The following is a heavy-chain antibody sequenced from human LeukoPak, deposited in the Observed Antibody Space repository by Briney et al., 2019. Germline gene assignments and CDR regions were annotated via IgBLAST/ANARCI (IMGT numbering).Heavy chain of an antibody. CDR3: AREYGSGSYTDY. Sequence: RASVKVSCKASGYTFTGYYMHWVRQAPGQGLEWMGWINPNSGGTNYAQKFQGRVTMTRDTSISTAYMELSRLRSDDTAVYYCAREYGSGSYTDYWGQGTLVTVSS. CDR2: INPNSGGT. CDR1: GYTFTGYY. J-gene: IGHJ4*02. V-gene: IGHV1-2*02. D-gene: IGHD3-10*01.